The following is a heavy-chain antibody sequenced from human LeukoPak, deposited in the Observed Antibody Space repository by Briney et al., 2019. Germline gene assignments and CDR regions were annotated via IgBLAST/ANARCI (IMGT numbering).Heavy chain of an antibody. CDR3: TREWDIAAAAAYLHGMDV. J-gene: IGHJ6*02. Sequence: PGGSLRLSCAASGFTFGNYAMSWVRQAPGKGLEWVAAINGGGGNTYYADSVKGRFTISRDNSKNMLFLHLNSLRAEDTAVYFCTREWDIAAAAAYLHGMDVWGQGTTVTVSS. D-gene: IGHD6-13*01. CDR1: GFTFGNYA. CDR2: INGGGGNT. V-gene: IGHV3-23*01.